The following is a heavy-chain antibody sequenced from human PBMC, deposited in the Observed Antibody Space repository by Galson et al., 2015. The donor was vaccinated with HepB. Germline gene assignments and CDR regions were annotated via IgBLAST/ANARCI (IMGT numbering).Heavy chain of an antibody. V-gene: IGHV3-30*18. CDR3: AKDQVITYPYYYYYYMDV. J-gene: IGHJ6*03. CDR1: GFTSSSYG. CDR2: ISYDGSNK. D-gene: IGHD3-22*01. Sequence: SLRLSCAASGFTSSSYGMHWVRQAPGKGLEWVAVISYDGSNKYYADSVKGRFTISRDNSKNTLYLQMNSLRAEDTAVYYCAKDQVITYPYYYYYYMDVWGKGTTLYVAS.